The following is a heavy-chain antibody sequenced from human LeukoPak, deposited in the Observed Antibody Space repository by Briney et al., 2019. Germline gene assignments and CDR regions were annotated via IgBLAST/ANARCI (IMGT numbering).Heavy chain of an antibody. D-gene: IGHD2/OR15-2a*01. CDR2: INHSGSA. V-gene: IGHV4-34*01. J-gene: IGHJ6*02. Sequence: SETLSLTCAVSGGSFSGYYWTWIRQPPGKGLEWIGEINHSGSANYNPSLKSRVTISLDTSKKQFSLKLSSVTAADTAVYYCARGPGNPNYYYYGMDVWGQGTTVTVSS. CDR1: GGSFSGYY. CDR3: ARGPGNPNYYYYGMDV.